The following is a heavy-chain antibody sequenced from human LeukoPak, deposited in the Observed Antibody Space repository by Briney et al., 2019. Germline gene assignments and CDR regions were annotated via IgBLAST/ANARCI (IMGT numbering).Heavy chain of an antibody. J-gene: IGHJ1*01. CDR3: AKYASGSLVV. D-gene: IGHD3-10*01. Sequence: SETLSLTCTVSGGSIISSYFWSWIRQPAGKGLEWIGRIYNTGSTDFNPSLKSRVTMSVDTSKNQFSLRLSSVTAADTAVYYCAKYASGSLVVWGQGTLVTVSS. CDR2: IYNTGST. V-gene: IGHV4-4*07. CDR1: GGSIISSYF.